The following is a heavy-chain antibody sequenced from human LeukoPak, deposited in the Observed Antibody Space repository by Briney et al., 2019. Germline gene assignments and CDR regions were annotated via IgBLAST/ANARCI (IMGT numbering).Heavy chain of an antibody. Sequence: SETLSLTCTVSGDSIGSHYWSWIRQAPGKGLEYVGYIYYTGSTNYSPSLKSRVTISVDTSKNQFSLKLSSVTAADTAVYYCANKKGIAVAGSSLVYYYYYMDVWGKGTTVTVSS. D-gene: IGHD6-19*01. V-gene: IGHV4-59*11. CDR3: ANKKGIAVAGSSLVYYYYYMDV. CDR2: IYYTGST. CDR1: GDSIGSHY. J-gene: IGHJ6*03.